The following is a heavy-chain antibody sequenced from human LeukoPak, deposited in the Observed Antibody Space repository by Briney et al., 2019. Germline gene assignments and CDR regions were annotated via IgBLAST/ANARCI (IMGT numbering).Heavy chain of an antibody. V-gene: IGHV3-33*01. CDR3: AIGGYSNSWYYFDY. CDR2: IWYDGTSK. Sequence: GGSLRLSCAASGFTFSSYGMHWVRQAPGKGLEWVAIIWYDGTSKYYSDSVKGRFTISRDDSKNTVYLQMNSLRAEDTALYYCAIGGYSNSWYYFDYWGQETLVTVSS. D-gene: IGHD6-13*01. CDR1: GFTFSSYG. J-gene: IGHJ4*02.